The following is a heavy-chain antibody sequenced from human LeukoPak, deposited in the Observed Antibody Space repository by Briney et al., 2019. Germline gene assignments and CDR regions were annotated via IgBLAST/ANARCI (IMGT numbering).Heavy chain of an antibody. D-gene: IGHD2-2*01. CDR1: GGSFSGYY. Sequence: SETLSLTCAVYGGSFSGYYWSWIRQPPGKGLEWIGEINHSGSTNYNPSLKSRVTISVDTSKNQFSLKLSSVTAADTAVYYCARGLSRRRAFDIWGQGTMVTVSS. CDR2: INHSGST. J-gene: IGHJ3*02. CDR3: ARGLSRRRAFDI. V-gene: IGHV4-34*01.